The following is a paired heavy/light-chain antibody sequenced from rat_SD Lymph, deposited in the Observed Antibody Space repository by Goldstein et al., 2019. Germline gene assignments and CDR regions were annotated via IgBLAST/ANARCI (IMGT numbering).Light chain of an antibody. Sequence: DTVMTQSPASMSTSVGERVTVNCKASQSVGTVVAWFQQKPGQSPKRLIYLATNRHTGVPDRFTGSGFGRDFTLTISNVEAEDLAVYYCLQYDSIPYTFGAGTKLELK. CDR1: QSVGTV. CDR2: LAT. CDR3: LQYDSIPYT. V-gene: IGKV6S9*01. J-gene: IGKJ2-3*01.
Heavy chain of an antibody. V-gene: IGHV5-62*01. CDR3: ARSWVATLFDY. J-gene: IGHJ2*01. CDR2: ISSSSGT. CDR1: GFTFSSYG. Sequence: VQLVESGGGLVQPGKSLKLSCSASGFTFSSYGMHWIRQAPGKGLDWVAYISSSSGTVYADAVKGRFTISRDNAKNTLYLQLNSLKSEDTAIYYCARSWVATLFDYWGQGVMVTVSS. D-gene: IGHD1-3*01.